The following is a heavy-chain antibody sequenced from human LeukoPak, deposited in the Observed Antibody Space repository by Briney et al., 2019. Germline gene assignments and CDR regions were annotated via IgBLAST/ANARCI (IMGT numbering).Heavy chain of an antibody. CDR3: ARHQRILGAPAAFDI. CDR1: GGSISSGGYY. CDR2: IYYSGST. V-gene: IGHV4-31*03. Sequence: SETLSLTCTVSGGSISSGGYYWSWIRQHPGKGLEWIGYIYYSGSTYYNPSLKSRVTISVDTSKNQFSLKLSSVTAADTAVYYCARHQRILGAPAAFDIWGQGTMVTVSS. J-gene: IGHJ3*02. D-gene: IGHD1-26*01.